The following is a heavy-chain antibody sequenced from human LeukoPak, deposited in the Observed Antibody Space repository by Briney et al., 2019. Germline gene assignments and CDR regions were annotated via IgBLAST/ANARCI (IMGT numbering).Heavy chain of an antibody. Sequence: GGSLRLSCAASGFTFSSYWMSWVRQAPGKGLEWVANIKQDGSEKNYVDSVKGRFTISRDNAKKSLSLQMNSLRDEDTDVYYCARKNYDFLSGGPKHFDYWGQGTLVTVSS. D-gene: IGHD3-3*01. CDR1: GFTFSSYW. V-gene: IGHV3-7*01. CDR2: IKQDGSEK. CDR3: ARKNYDFLSGGPKHFDY. J-gene: IGHJ4*02.